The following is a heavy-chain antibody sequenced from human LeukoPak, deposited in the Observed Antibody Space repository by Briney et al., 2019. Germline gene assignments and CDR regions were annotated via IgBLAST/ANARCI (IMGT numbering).Heavy chain of an antibody. D-gene: IGHD3-22*01. V-gene: IGHV4-30-4*01. CDR2: IYYSGDT. Sequence: SQTLSLTCTASGGSISSGDYYWNWIRQPPGKGLEWIGYIYYSGDTYYNASLKSRVTISVDTSKNQFSLKLSSVTAADTAVYYCAREVIGSGWFDPWGQGTLATVSS. CDR1: GGSISSGDYY. CDR3: AREVIGSGWFDP. J-gene: IGHJ5*02.